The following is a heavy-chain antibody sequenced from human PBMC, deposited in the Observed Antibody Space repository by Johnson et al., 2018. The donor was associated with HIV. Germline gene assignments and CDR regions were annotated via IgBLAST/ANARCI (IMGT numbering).Heavy chain of an antibody. Sequence: VQLVESGGGLVQPGGSLRLSCAASGFTFSSYWMSWVRQAPGKGLEWVANIKQDGSEKYYVDSVKGRFTISRDNAKNSLYLQMNSLRAEDTAVYYCARDKGVVARPPGAFDIWGQGTMVTVSS. J-gene: IGHJ3*02. V-gene: IGHV3-7*05. CDR2: IKQDGSEK. CDR3: ARDKGVVARPPGAFDI. D-gene: IGHD2-15*01. CDR1: GFTFSSYW.